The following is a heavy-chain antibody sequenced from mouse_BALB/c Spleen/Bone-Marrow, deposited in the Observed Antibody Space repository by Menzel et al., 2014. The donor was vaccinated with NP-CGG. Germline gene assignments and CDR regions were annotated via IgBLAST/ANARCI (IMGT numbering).Heavy chain of an antibody. V-gene: IGHV5-9-4*01. CDR2: TSSGGSYT. Sequence: EVMLVESGGGLVKPGGSLKLSCAASGFTFSYYGMSWVRQSPEKRLEWVAETSSGGSYTYYPDTVTGRFTISRDNAKNTLYLEMSSLRSEDTAMYYCARDSSGYFDYWGQGTTLTVSS. CDR3: ARDSSGYFDY. D-gene: IGHD3-1*01. CDR1: GFTFSYYG. J-gene: IGHJ2*01.